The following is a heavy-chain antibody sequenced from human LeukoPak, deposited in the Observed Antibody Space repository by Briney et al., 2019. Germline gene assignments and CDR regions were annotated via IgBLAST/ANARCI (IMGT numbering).Heavy chain of an antibody. V-gene: IGHV1-8*03. Sequence: GASVKVSCKASGYTFTSYDINWVRQATGQGLEWMGWINPNSGNTGYAQKFQGRVTITRNTSISTAYMELSSLRSEDTAVYYCARARIYDFWSGYYPFDYWGQGTLVTVSS. CDR2: INPNSGNT. D-gene: IGHD3-3*01. CDR1: GYTFTSYD. CDR3: ARARIYDFWSGYYPFDY. J-gene: IGHJ4*02.